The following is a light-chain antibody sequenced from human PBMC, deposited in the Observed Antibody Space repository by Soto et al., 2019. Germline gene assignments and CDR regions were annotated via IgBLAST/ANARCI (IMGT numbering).Light chain of an antibody. CDR3: QQYYGSPYT. Sequence: DIVMTQSPDSLAVSLGGRATINCKSSQSVLYSSNNKNYLAWYQQKPGQPPKLLLYWASTRASGVPDRFSGSGSGTDFTLTITSQQAEDVALYYCQQYYGSPYTFGQGTKLEI. J-gene: IGKJ2*01. V-gene: IGKV4-1*01. CDR2: WAS. CDR1: QSVLYSSNNKNY.